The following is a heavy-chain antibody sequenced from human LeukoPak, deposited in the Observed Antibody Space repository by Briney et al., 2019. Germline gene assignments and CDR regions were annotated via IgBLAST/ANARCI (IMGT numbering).Heavy chain of an antibody. D-gene: IGHD2-2*01. V-gene: IGHV3-7*04. CDR3: ARDRRCSSTSCYYFDY. J-gene: IGHJ4*02. CDR2: IKQDGSEK. Sequence: PGGSLGLSCAASGFTFSSYWMTWVRQAPGKGLEWVANIKQDGSEKYYVDSVKGRFTISRDNAKNSLYLQMNSLRAEDTAVYYCARDRRCSSTSCYYFDYWGQGTLVTVSS. CDR1: GFTFSSYW.